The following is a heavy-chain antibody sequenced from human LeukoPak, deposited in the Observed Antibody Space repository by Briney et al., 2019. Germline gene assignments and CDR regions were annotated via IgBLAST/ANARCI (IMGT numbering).Heavy chain of an antibody. CDR3: ARHYYGSGSYLSFDI. J-gene: IGHJ3*02. CDR2: IYYSGST. V-gene: IGHV4-61*05. D-gene: IGHD3-10*01. Sequence: SETLSLTCTVSGGSISSSSYYWGWIRQPPGKGLEWIGYIYYSGSTNYNPSLKSRVTISVDTSKNQFSLKLSSVTAADTAVYYCARHYYGSGSYLSFDIWGQGTMVTVSS. CDR1: GGSISSSSYY.